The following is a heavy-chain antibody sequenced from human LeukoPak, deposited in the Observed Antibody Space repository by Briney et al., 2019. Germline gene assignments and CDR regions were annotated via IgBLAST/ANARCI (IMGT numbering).Heavy chain of an antibody. J-gene: IGHJ4*02. D-gene: IGHD3-10*01. Sequence: PGGSLRLSCAASGFTFSSYGMHWVRQAPGKGLEGVAVISYDGSNKYYADSVKGRFTISRDNSKNTLYLQMNSLRAEDTAVYYCAKERDTMVRVFDYWGQGTLVTVSS. CDR3: AKERDTMVRVFDY. V-gene: IGHV3-30*18. CDR2: ISYDGSNK. CDR1: GFTFSSYG.